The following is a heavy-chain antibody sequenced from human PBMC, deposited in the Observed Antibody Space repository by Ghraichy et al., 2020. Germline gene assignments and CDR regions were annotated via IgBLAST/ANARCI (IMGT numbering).Heavy chain of an antibody. CDR1: GGSIRSYY. J-gene: IGHJ6*02. CDR3: ARRGRGYSLYFYGLDI. CDR2: VYYNGNI. Sequence: SETLSLTCTVAGGSIRSYYWSWIRHGRGKGLEWIGYVYYNGNIDYSPSLKSRATISVDTSKNQFSLRLTSVTAADTAVYYCARRGRGYSLYFYGLDIWGQGTTVTVSS. V-gene: IGHV4-59*08. D-gene: IGHD5-18*01.